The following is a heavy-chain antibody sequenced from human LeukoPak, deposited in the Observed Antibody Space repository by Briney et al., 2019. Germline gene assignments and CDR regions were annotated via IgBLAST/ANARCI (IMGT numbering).Heavy chain of an antibody. V-gene: IGHV6-1*01. CDR1: GDSVSSNSVT. D-gene: IGHD2-2*01. J-gene: IGHJ5*02. Sequence: SQTLSLTCAISGDSVSSNSVTWNWIRQSPSRVLEWLGRTYYRSTWYNDYAVSVRGRITVNPDTSKNQFSLHLNSVTPEDTAVYYCARRLTQYDCFDPWGQGILVTVSS. CDR3: ARRLTQYDCFDP. CDR2: TYYRSTWYN.